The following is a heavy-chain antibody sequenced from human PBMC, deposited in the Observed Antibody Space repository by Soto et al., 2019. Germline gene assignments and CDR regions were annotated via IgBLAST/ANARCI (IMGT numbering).Heavy chain of an antibody. CDR1: GYTFTVYY. CDR2: INPNSGGT. CDR3: AISSADSSSWSTLDY. J-gene: IGHJ4*02. Sequence: ASVKVSCKASGYTFTVYYMHWVRQAPGQGLEWMGWINPNSGGTNYAQKFQGWVTMTRDTSISTAYMELSRLRSDDTAVYYCAISSADSSSWSTLDYWGQGTLVTVSS. D-gene: IGHD6-13*01. V-gene: IGHV1-2*04.